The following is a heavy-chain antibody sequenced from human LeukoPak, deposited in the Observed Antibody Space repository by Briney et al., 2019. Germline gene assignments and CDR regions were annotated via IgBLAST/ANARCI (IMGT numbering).Heavy chain of an antibody. J-gene: IGHJ4*02. CDR1: GFTFSSYS. V-gene: IGHV3-48*02. D-gene: IGHD3-22*01. Sequence: GGSLRLSCAASGFTFSSYSMNWVRQAPGKGLEWVSYISSSSSTIYYADSVKGRFTISRDNAKNSLYLQMNSLRDEDPAVYYCASVPPYYYDSSGYYSDSGLDYWGQGTLVTVPS. CDR2: ISSSSSTI. CDR3: ASVPPYYYDSSGYYSDSGLDY.